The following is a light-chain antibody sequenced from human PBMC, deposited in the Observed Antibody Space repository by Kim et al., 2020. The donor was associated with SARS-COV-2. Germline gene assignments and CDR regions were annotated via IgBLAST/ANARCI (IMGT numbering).Light chain of an antibody. CDR3: QSYDSSLTSV. V-gene: IGLV1-40*01. J-gene: IGLJ1*01. CDR2: DSS. CDR1: SSNIGAGYD. Sequence: QSVLTQPPSVSGAPGQRVTISCTGSSSNIGAGYDVHWYQQLPGPAPKLLIYDSSNRPSGVPDRFSGSKSDTSASLAITGLQTEDEADYYCQSYDSSLTSVFGTGTKVTVL.